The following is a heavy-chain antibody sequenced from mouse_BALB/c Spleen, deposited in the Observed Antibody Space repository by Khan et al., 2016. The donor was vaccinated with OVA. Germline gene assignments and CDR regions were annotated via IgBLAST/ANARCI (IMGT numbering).Heavy chain of an antibody. V-gene: IGHV1-54*01. Sequence: QVQLQQSGAELVRPGTSVKVSCKASGYAFTDYLIEWLKQRPGQGLEWIGVINPGSGGANYNEKFKDKATLTADKSSNTAYMQLTRLTYDDSAVYVCSRSGYGFGAYWGPGTLVTVSA. D-gene: IGHD3-2*02. J-gene: IGHJ3*01. CDR1: GYAFTDYL. CDR3: SRSGYGFGAY. CDR2: INPGSGGA.